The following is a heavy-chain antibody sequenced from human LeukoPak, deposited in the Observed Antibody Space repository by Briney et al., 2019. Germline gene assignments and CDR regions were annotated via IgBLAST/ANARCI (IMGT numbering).Heavy chain of an antibody. CDR3: ARDKRYSGYDRGSYYYYYMDV. V-gene: IGHV3-11*04. D-gene: IGHD5-12*01. CDR1: GFTFSDYY. J-gene: IGHJ6*03. CDR2: ISSSGSTI. Sequence: GGSLRLSCAASGFTFSDYYMSWIRQAPGKGLEWVSYISSSGSTIYYADSVKGRFTISRDNAKNSLYLQMNSLRAEDTAVYYCARDKRYSGYDRGSYYYYYMDVWGKGTTVTVSS.